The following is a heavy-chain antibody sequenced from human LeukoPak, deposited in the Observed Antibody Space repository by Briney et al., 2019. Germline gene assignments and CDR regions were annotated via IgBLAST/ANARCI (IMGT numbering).Heavy chain of an antibody. CDR1: GFTFSNYE. CDR2: IGTSGSDI. Sequence: GGSLRLSCVASGFTFSNYEMMWVRQAPGKGLEWVSFIGTSGSDIQYADSVRGRFTISRDDSKTSLSLQMNSLRGEDTAVYYCVRDVRAGVRGKFRLFDCWGQGTLVTVSS. CDR3: VRDVRAGVRGKFRLFDC. D-gene: IGHD3-16*01. J-gene: IGHJ4*02. V-gene: IGHV3-48*03.